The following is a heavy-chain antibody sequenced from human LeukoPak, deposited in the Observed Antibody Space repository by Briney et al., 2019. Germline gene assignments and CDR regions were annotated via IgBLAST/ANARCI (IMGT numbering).Heavy chain of an antibody. CDR3: ARLPAVATPSAYD. Sequence: PSQTLSLTCTVSGGSISSGGYYWSWIRQPPGKGLEWIGYIYYGGSTNYNPSLKSRVTISVDTSKNQFSLKLSSVTAADTAVYYCARLPAVATPSAYDWGQGTLVTVSS. CDR2: IYYGGST. CDR1: GGSISSGGYY. J-gene: IGHJ1*01. V-gene: IGHV4-61*08. D-gene: IGHD5-12*01.